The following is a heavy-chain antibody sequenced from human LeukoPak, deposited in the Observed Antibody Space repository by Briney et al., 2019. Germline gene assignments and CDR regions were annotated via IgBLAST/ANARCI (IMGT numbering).Heavy chain of an antibody. J-gene: IGHJ4*02. D-gene: IGHD6-25*01. V-gene: IGHV4-59*08. CDR2: IHYSGNT. CDR1: GXSISGYY. Sequence: SETLSLTFTVSGXSISGYYWRWIRQPPRKGLEWIAYIHYSGNTNYNPSLKNRVTVSVDTSKTQFSLRLSSVTAADTAVYYCARHTRKGAAEVMDFCGQGTLVTVSS. CDR3: ARHTRKGAAEVMDF.